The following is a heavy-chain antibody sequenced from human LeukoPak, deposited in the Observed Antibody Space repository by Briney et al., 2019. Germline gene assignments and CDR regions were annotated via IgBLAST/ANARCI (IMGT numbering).Heavy chain of an antibody. V-gene: IGHV3-30*04. J-gene: IGHJ4*02. D-gene: IGHD3-10*01. CDR2: ISYDGSNK. Sequence: GGSLRLSCAASGFTFSSYAMHWVRQAPGKGLEWVAVISYDGSNKYHADSVKGRFTISRDNAKNTLYLQMNSLRAEDTALYYCARETPRGGRYYFDYWGQGALVTVSS. CDR1: GFTFSSYA. CDR3: ARETPRGGRYYFDY.